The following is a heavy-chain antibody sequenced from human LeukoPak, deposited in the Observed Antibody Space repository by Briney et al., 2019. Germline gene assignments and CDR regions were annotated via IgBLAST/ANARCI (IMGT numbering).Heavy chain of an antibody. CDR1: GFAHSSYA. V-gene: IGHV3-23*01. CDR2: TSGGGVNT. D-gene: IGHD6-19*01. CDR3: AKGGWSSYFDY. Sequence: GGSLRLSCAASGFAHSSYAMTWVRQAPGKGLQWVSTTSGGGVNTYYADSVMGRFTISRDNFKNTLYLQMNSLRADDTAVYYCAKGGWSSYFDYWGLGTLVTVSS. J-gene: IGHJ4*02.